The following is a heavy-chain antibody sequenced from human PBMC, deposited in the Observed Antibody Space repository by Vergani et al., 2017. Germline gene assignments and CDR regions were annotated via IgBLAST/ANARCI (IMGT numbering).Heavy chain of an antibody. CDR3: ARNASYYDILTGYENYFDY. Sequence: QLQLQESGPGLVKPSETLSLTCTVSGGSISSYYWSWIRQPPGKGLEWIWYIYYRGSTNYNPSLKNRVTISVDTCKNQFSLTLSSVTAAETAVYYCARNASYYDILTGYENYFDYWGQGTLVTVSS. CDR2: IYYRGST. D-gene: IGHD3-9*01. J-gene: IGHJ4*02. V-gene: IGHV4-59*01. CDR1: GGSISSYY.